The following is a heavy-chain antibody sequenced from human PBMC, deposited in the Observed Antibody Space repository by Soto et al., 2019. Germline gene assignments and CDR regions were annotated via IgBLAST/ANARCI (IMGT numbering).Heavy chain of an antibody. CDR2: IWSDGSKK. Sequence: QVQLVESGGGVVQPGRSLRLSCAASGFTFSSSVMHWVSQAPGRGLEWVAVIWSDGSKKYYADSVTGRFSISRDNSINSLDLLMSSLSAEDTAVYYCAREVRWSGYHYVLDVWGQGTTVTVSS. D-gene: IGHD3-3*01. CDR3: AREVRWSGYHYVLDV. J-gene: IGHJ6*02. CDR1: GFTFSSSV. V-gene: IGHV3-33*01.